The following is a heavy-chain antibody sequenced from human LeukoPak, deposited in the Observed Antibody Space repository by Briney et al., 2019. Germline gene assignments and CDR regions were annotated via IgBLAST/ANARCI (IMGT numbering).Heavy chain of an antibody. CDR3: AKGQGAVAGHSYYFDY. Sequence: GGSLRLPCAASGFTFDDYAMHWVRQAPGKGLEWVSLISGDGGSTYYADSVKGRFTISRDNSKNSLYLQMNSLRTEDTALYYCAKGQGAVAGHSYYFDYWGQGTLVTVSS. CDR1: GFTFDDYA. V-gene: IGHV3-43*02. J-gene: IGHJ4*02. D-gene: IGHD6-19*01. CDR2: ISGDGGST.